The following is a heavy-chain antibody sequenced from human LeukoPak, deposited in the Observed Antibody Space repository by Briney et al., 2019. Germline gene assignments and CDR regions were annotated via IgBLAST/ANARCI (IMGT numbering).Heavy chain of an antibody. CDR2: INHSGSA. Sequence: SETLSLTCTVSGGSISSSSYYWGWLRQPPGKGLEWIGEINHSGSANYNPSLKSRVTISVDTSKNQFSLKLSSVTAADTAVYYCARGSTFYYGSGSYYYNYWGQGTLVTVSS. J-gene: IGHJ4*02. CDR3: ARGSTFYYGSGSYYYNY. V-gene: IGHV4-39*07. D-gene: IGHD3-10*01. CDR1: GGSISSSSYY.